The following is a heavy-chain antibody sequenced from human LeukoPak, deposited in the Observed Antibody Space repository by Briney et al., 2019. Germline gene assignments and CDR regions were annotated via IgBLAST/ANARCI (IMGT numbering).Heavy chain of an antibody. Sequence: ASVKVSCKASGYTFTGYYMHWVRPAPGQGLEWMGWINPNSGGTNYAQKFQGRVTMTRDTSISTAYMELSRLRSDDTAVYYCARDQNDFWSGYFDYYYYGMDVWGQGTTVTVSS. CDR1: GYTFTGYY. CDR3: ARDQNDFWSGYFDYYYYGMDV. J-gene: IGHJ6*02. CDR2: INPNSGGT. D-gene: IGHD3-3*01. V-gene: IGHV1-2*02.